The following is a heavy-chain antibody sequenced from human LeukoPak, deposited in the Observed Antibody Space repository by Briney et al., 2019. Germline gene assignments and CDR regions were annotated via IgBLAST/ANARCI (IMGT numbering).Heavy chain of an antibody. D-gene: IGHD4-11*01. Sequence: SVKVSCKASGGTFSSYAISWVRQAPGQGLEWIGGIIHVFGTANYAQKFQGRVRITADEFTSTAYMELSSLRSEDTAVYYCARLHDYSKVVLPYGWFDPWGQGTLVTVSS. V-gene: IGHV1-69*13. J-gene: IGHJ5*02. CDR1: GGTFSSYA. CDR3: ARLHDYSKVVLPYGWFDP. CDR2: IIHVFGTA.